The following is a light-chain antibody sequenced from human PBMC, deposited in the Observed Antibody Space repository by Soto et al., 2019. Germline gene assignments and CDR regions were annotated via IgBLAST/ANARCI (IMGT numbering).Light chain of an antibody. J-gene: IGKJ1*01. V-gene: IGKV3D-15*01. CDR2: GAS. CDR1: QSVSSN. Sequence: EIVMTQSPATLSVSPGERATLSCRASQSVSSNLAWYQQKPGQAPRLLIYGASIRATGIPARFSGSGSGTEFTLTISSLQSEDFAVYYCQEYNNWPPWTFGQGTKVHIK. CDR3: QEYNNWPPWT.